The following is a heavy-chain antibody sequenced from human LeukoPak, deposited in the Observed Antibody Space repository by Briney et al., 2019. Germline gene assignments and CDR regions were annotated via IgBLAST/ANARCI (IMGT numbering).Heavy chain of an antibody. V-gene: IGHV3-74*01. CDR1: GFTFSSYW. Sequence: PGGSLRLSCAASGFTFSSYWMHWVRQAPGKGLVWVSRINTDGSSTSYADSVKGRFTISRDNAKNTLYLQMNSLRAEDTAVYYCASLPHRIAPLDIWGQGTMVTVSS. CDR3: ASLPHRIAPLDI. D-gene: IGHD2-15*01. J-gene: IGHJ3*02. CDR2: INTDGSST.